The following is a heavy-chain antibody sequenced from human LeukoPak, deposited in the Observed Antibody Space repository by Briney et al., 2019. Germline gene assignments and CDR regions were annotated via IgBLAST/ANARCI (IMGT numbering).Heavy chain of an antibody. CDR2: ILYDGSTQ. D-gene: IGHD3-22*01. CDR3: AKDFSNGYYNDY. CDR1: GFTFSSYG. Sequence: PGGSLRLSCAASGFTFSSYGIHWVRQAPGKGLEWVAFILYDGSTQYYANSVKGRFTISRDNSENTLYLQMNSLRAEDTAVYYCAKDFSNGYYNDYWGQGTLVAVSS. V-gene: IGHV3-30*02. J-gene: IGHJ4*01.